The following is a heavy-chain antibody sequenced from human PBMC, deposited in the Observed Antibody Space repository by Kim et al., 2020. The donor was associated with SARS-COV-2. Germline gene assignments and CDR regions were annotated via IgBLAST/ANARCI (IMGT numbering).Heavy chain of an antibody. CDR1: GGSISSSSYY. J-gene: IGHJ4*01. D-gene: IGHD5-18*01. Sequence: SETLSLTCTVSGGSISSSSYYWGWIRQPPGKGLEWIGSIYYSGSTYYNPSLKSRVTISVDTSKNQFSLKLSSVTAADTAVYYCARRIQLWNKDYYFDYWG. CDR2: IYYSGST. CDR3: ARRIQLWNKDYYFDY. V-gene: IGHV4-39*07.